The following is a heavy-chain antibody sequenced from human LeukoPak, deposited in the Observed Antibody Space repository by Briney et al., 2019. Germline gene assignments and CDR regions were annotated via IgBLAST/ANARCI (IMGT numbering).Heavy chain of an antibody. V-gene: IGHV3-74*01. CDR2: INTDGSYI. J-gene: IGHJ4*02. CDR1: GFIFSSWW. CDR3: TTFGIDWSLSY. D-gene: IGHD3-9*01. Sequence: SGGSLRLSCAASGFIFSSWWMIWFRRLPGKGLVSVSHINTDGSYIRYADSVKGRFTISRDNAKNTLYLQMNSLTPEDTGVYYCTTFGIDWSLSYWGQGALVTVSS.